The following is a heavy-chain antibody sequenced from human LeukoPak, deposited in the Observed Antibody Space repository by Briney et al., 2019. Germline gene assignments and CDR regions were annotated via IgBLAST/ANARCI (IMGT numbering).Heavy chain of an antibody. CDR1: GYTFTSYQ. J-gene: IGHJ4*02. CDR2: INPNSGGT. D-gene: IGHD3-22*01. V-gene: IGHV1-2*02. Sequence: ASVKVSCKASGYTFTSYQMHWVRQAPGQGLEWMGWINPNSGGTNYAQKFQGRVTMTRDTSISTAYMELSRLRSDDTAVYYCARLRIYYDSSGLLRGFDYWGQGTLVTVSS. CDR3: ARLRIYYDSSGLLRGFDY.